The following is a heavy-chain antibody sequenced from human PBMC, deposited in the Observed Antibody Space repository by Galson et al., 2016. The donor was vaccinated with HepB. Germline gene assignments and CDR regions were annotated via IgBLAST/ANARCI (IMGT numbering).Heavy chain of an antibody. Sequence: SETLSLTCTVSGGSVRSATYYWSWIRQPPGKGLEWIGYIYYSGNTNYNPSLKSRVTISLDTSKNQFSLKLSSVTAADTALYFCARERTFISPWGQGTMVTVSS. CDR1: GGSVRSATYY. CDR2: IYYSGNT. J-gene: IGHJ3*01. D-gene: IGHD3-10*01. V-gene: IGHV4-61*01. CDR3: ARERTFISP.